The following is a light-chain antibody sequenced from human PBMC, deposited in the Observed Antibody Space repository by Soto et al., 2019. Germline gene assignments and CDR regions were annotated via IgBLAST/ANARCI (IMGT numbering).Light chain of an antibody. Sequence: DIPMTQSPSSLSASVGDRVTITCRASQSISSYLNWYQQKPGKAPKLLIYAASRLQSGVPSRFSGSGSGTDFTLTISSLQPEDFATYYCQQSYSTPVTFGQGTKVEIK. J-gene: IGKJ1*01. V-gene: IGKV1-39*01. CDR1: QSISSY. CDR3: QQSYSTPVT. CDR2: AAS.